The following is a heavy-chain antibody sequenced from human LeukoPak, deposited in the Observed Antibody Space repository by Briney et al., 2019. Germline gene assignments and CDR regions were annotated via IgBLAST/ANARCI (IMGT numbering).Heavy chain of an antibody. J-gene: IGHJ4*02. V-gene: IGHV3-72*01. CDR3: ASLPYCSGGSCYWNFVY. D-gene: IGHD2-15*01. CDR1: GFTFSDHY. CDR2: TRNKANSYTT. Sequence: GGSLRLSCAASGFTFSDHYMDWVRQAPGKGLEWVGRTRNKANSYTTEYAASVKGRFTISRDDSKNSLYLQMNSLKTEDTAVYYCASLPYCSGGSCYWNFVYWGQGTLVTVSS.